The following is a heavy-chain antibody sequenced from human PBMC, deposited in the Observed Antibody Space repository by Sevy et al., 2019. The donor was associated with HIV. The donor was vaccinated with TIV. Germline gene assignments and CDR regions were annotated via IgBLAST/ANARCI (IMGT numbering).Heavy chain of an antibody. CDR2: ISSSSSTI. D-gene: IGHD6-6*01. Sequence: GGSLRLSCAASGFTFSSYSMNWVRQAPGKGLEWVSYISSSSSTIYYADSVKDRFTNSRDNAKNSLYLQMNSLRDEVTPVYYCATDILRTIIAARPYYYGMDVWGQETTVTVSS. CDR3: ATDILRTIIAARPYYYGMDV. V-gene: IGHV3-48*02. CDR1: GFTFSSYS. J-gene: IGHJ6*02.